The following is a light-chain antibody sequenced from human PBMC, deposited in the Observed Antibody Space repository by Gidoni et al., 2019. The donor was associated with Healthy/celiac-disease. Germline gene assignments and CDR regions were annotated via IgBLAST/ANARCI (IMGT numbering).Light chain of an antibody. Sequence: EIVMTQSPATLSVSPGERATLSCMASQSVSSNLAWYQQKPGQAPMLLISGAATRATGIPAKFSGSGSGTEFTLTISSLQSEDFAVYYCQQYNNWLTFGGGTKVEIK. J-gene: IGKJ4*01. V-gene: IGKV3D-15*01. CDR1: QSVSSN. CDR2: GAA. CDR3: QQYNNWLT.